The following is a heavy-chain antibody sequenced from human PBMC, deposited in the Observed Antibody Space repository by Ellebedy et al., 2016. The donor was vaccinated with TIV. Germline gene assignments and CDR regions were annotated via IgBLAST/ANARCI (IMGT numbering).Heavy chain of an antibody. Sequence: MPSETLSLTCPVYGGSFSGFYWSWIRPPPGRGLEWIGEINHSGSTNYNPSLKSRVTISVDTSKNQFSLKLSSVTAADTAVYYCARVLTGYYRRGQQDYWGQGTLVTVSS. CDR1: GGSFSGFY. CDR3: ARVLTGYYRRGQQDY. V-gene: IGHV4-34*01. D-gene: IGHD3-9*01. CDR2: INHSGST. J-gene: IGHJ4*02.